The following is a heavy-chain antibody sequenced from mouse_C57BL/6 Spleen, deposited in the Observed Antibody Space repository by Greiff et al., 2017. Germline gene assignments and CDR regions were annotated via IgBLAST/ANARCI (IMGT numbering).Heavy chain of an antibody. CDR1: GFTFSSYA. Sequence: EVQVVESGGGLVKPGGSLKLSCAASGFTFSSYAMSWVRQTPEKRLEWVATISDGGSYTYYPDNVKGRFTISRDNAKNNLYLQMSHLKSEDTAMYYCARVQRGFSYAMDYWGQGTSVTVSS. V-gene: IGHV5-4*01. CDR2: ISDGGSYT. CDR3: ARVQRGFSYAMDY. J-gene: IGHJ4*01.